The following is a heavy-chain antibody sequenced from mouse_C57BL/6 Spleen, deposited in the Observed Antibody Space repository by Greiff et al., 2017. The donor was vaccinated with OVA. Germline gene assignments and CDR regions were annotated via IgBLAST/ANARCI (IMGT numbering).Heavy chain of an antibody. CDR2: IRLKSDNYAT. CDR1: GFTFSNYW. CDR3: TGGRDIYYDYDEGGYYAMDY. V-gene: IGHV6-3*01. Sequence: DVKLQESGGGLVQPGGSMKLSCVASGFTFSNYWMNWVRQSPEKGLEWVAQIRLKSDNYATHYAESVKGRFTISRDDSKSSVYLQMNNLRAEDTGIYYCTGGRDIYYDYDEGGYYAMDYWGQGTSVTVSS. J-gene: IGHJ4*01. D-gene: IGHD2-4*01.